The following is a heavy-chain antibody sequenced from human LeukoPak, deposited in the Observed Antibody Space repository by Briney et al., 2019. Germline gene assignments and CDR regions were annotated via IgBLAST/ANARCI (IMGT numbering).Heavy chain of an antibody. Sequence: GGSLRLSCAASGFTFSSYSMNWVRQAPGKGLEWVSYISSSSSTIYYADSVKGRFTISRDNAKNSLYLQMNSLRAEDTAVYYCAIRGGYYYDSSGYYHDYWGQGTLVTVSS. CDR3: AIRGGYYYDSSGYYHDY. CDR1: GFTFSSYS. J-gene: IGHJ4*02. V-gene: IGHV3-48*01. D-gene: IGHD3-22*01. CDR2: ISSSSSTI.